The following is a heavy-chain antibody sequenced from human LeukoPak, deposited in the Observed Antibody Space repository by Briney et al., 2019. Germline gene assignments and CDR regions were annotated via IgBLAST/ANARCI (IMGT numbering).Heavy chain of an antibody. J-gene: IGHJ4*02. V-gene: IGHV4-61*08. D-gene: IGHD3-22*01. Sequence: SQTLSLTCTVSGGSISSGGYYWSWIRQPPGKGLEWIGYIYYSGSTNYNPSLKSRVTISVDTSKNQFSLKLSSVTAADTAVYYCARATGGYYLFYFDYWGQGTLVTVSS. CDR3: ARATGGYYLFYFDY. CDR2: IYYSGST. CDR1: GGSISSGGYY.